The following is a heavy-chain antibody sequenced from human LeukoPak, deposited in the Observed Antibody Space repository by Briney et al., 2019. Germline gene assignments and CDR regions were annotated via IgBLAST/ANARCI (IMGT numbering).Heavy chain of an antibody. Sequence: PGGSLRLSCAASEFTFRGYWMGWVRQAPGKGLVWVSRSSDGSGTAYADSVKGRFTITRDNAKNSLYLQMNSLRAEDTAVYYCARDLTYYGGDWFDPWGQGTLVTVSS. J-gene: IGHJ5*02. V-gene: IGHV3-74*01. CDR1: EFTFRGYW. CDR3: ARDLTYYGGDWFDP. CDR2: SSDGSGT. D-gene: IGHD4-23*01.